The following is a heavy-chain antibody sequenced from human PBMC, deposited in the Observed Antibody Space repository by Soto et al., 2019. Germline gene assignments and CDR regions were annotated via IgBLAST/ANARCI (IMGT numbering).Heavy chain of an antibody. D-gene: IGHD5-12*01. CDR2: IYHSGST. CDR3: ARDGYSGYDGDYYGMDV. Sequence: QLQLQESGSGLVKPSQTLSLTCAVSGGSISSGGYSWSWIRQPPGKGLEWIGYIYHSGSTYYNPSPKSRVTISVDRSKNQFSLKLSSVTAADTAVYYCARDGYSGYDGDYYGMDVWGQGTTVTVSS. J-gene: IGHJ6*02. CDR1: GGSISSGGYS. V-gene: IGHV4-30-2*01.